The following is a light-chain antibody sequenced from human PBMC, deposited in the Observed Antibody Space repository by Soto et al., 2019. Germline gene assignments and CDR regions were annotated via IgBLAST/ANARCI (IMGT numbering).Light chain of an antibody. Sequence: QSALTQPASVSGSPGQSITISCTGTSSDVGGYNYVSWFQQHPGKAPKLMIYEVSSRPSGVSNRFSGSKSGNTASLTISGLQTEDEADYYCNSYTTSSTWVFGGGTKLTVL. V-gene: IGLV2-14*01. CDR2: EVS. CDR1: SSDVGGYNY. J-gene: IGLJ3*02. CDR3: NSYTTSSTWV.